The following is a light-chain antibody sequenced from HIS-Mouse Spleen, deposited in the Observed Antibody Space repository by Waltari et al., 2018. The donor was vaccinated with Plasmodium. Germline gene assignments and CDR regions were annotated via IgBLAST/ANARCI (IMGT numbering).Light chain of an antibody. CDR2: AAS. V-gene: IGKV1-9*01. CDR1: QGIIIY. CDR3: QQLNSYPLFT. Sequence: DIQLTQSPSFLSASVGDRVTITCRPSQGIIIYLAWYQQKPGKAPKLLIYAASTLQSGVPSRFSGSGSGTEFTLTISSLQPEDFATYYCQQLNSYPLFTFGPGTKVDIK. J-gene: IGKJ3*01.